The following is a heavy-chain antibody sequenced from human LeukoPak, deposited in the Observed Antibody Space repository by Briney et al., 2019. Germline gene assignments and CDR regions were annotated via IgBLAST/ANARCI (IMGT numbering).Heavy chain of an antibody. CDR2: ISSSSSYI. Sequence: GGSLRLSCAASGFTFSSYSMNWVRQAPGKGLEWVSSISSSSSYIYYADSVKGRFTISRDNAKNSLYLQMNSLRAEDTAVYYCARAPLAAPEYFDYWGQGTLVTVSS. D-gene: IGHD6-6*01. CDR3: ARAPLAAPEYFDY. J-gene: IGHJ4*02. CDR1: GFTFSSYS. V-gene: IGHV3-21*04.